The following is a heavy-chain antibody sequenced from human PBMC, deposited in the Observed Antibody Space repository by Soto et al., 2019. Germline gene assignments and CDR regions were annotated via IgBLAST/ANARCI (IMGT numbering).Heavy chain of an antibody. CDR3: ARDGGRLSGGIDY. D-gene: IGHD1-26*01. CDR1: GGTFSSYS. V-gene: IGHV1-69*01. Sequence: QVQLVQSGAEVKKPGSSVKVSCKASGGTFSSYSINWVRQAPGQGLEWMGEIIPIFGTANYAQKFQGRVTITAYESTSTAYMELSSLRSEDTAVYYCARDGGRLSGGIDYWGQGTLVTVSS. CDR2: IIPIFGTA. J-gene: IGHJ4*02.